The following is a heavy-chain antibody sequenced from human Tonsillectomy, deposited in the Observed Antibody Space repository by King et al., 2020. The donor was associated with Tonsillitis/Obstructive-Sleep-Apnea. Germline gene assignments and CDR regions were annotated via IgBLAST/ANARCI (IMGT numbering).Heavy chain of an antibody. CDR1: GYTFTSYY. J-gene: IGHJ4*02. CDR2: INPSGGST. V-gene: IGHV1-46*01. Sequence: QLVQSGAEVKKPGASVKVSCQASGYTFTSYYMHWVREAPGQGLEWVGIINPSGGSTSYAQKFQGRVTMTRDTSTSTDYMELSSLRSEYTAVYYCARDGKELGRSHYFDYWGQGTLVTVSS. CDR3: ARDGKELGRSHYFDY. D-gene: IGHD7-27*01.